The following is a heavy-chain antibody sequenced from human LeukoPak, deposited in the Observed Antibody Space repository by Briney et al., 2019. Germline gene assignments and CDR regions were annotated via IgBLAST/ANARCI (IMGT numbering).Heavy chain of an antibody. CDR3: ARSANYFDTSGQDY. V-gene: IGHV3-74*03. CDR1: GFPFSNYW. J-gene: IGHJ4*02. Sequence: GGSLRLSCAGSGFPFSNYWMHWVRQAPGKGLVWVSRIDRDGSTTAYADSVKGRFTISRDNAENTVYLQMNSLRAEDTAVYYCARSANYFDTSGQDYWGQGTLVTVSS. D-gene: IGHD3-22*01. CDR2: IDRDGSTT.